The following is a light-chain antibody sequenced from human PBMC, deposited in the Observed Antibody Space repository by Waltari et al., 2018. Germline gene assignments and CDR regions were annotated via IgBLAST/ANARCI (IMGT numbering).Light chain of an antibody. CDR1: SSDVGAYNY. CDR3: SSYISSSTLEL. CDR2: DVS. Sequence: QSALTQPASVSGSPGQSITISCTGTSSDVGAYNYVSWYQQHPGKAPKLMIFDVSNRPEGVSNRFSGSKSGNTASLTISGLQAEDEADYYCSSYISSSTLELFGGGTSLTVL. J-gene: IGLJ2*01. V-gene: IGLV2-14*03.